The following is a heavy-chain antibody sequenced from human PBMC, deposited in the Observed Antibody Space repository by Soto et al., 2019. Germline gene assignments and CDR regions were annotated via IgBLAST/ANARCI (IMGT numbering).Heavy chain of an antibody. CDR3: ARDEDSSGSEYFQH. D-gene: IGHD3-22*01. Sequence: QVQLVQSGAEVKKPGSSVKVSCKASGGTFSSYAISWVRQAPGQGLEWMGGIIPIFCTANYAQKFQGRVTITADESTSTAYIELSSLSSEDTAVYYGARDEDSSGSEYFQHWGQGTLVTVSS. CDR1: GGTFSSYA. J-gene: IGHJ1*01. V-gene: IGHV1-69*12. CDR2: IIPIFCTA.